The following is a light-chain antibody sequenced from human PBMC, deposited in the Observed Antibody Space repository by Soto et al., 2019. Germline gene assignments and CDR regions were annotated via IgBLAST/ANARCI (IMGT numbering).Light chain of an antibody. J-gene: IGKJ1*01. Sequence: DIVMTQSPDSLVVSLGERATINCESTQSVLYSSNNKNYLAWYQQKPGQPPKLLIYWASTRESGVHDRFSGSGSGTDFTITISNLQAEDVAVYYCQQYYTTPSWTFGQGTKVEIK. V-gene: IGKV4-1*01. CDR3: QQYYTTPSWT. CDR1: QSVLYSSNNKNY. CDR2: WAS.